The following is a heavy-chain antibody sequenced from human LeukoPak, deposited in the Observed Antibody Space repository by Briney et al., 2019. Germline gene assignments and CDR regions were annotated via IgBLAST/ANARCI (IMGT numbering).Heavy chain of an antibody. CDR2: IYYSGST. V-gene: IGHV4-31*03. D-gene: IGHD3-22*01. J-gene: IGHJ6*03. CDR3: ARERGIYDSSGYYEFYYYYYMDV. CDR1: GGSISSGGYY. Sequence: SQTLSLTCTVSGGSISSGGYYWSWIRQHPGKGLEWIGYIYYSGSTYYNPSLKGRVTISVDTSKNQFSLKLSSVTAADTAVYYCARERGIYDSSGYYEFYYYYYMDVWGKGTTVTVSS.